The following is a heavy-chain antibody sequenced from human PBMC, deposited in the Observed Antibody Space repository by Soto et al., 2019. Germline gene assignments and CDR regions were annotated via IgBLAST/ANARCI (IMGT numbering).Heavy chain of an antibody. CDR2: ISYDGSNK. J-gene: IGHJ1*01. CDR1: GFTFSSYG. Sequence: GGSLRLSCAASGFTFSSYGMHWVRQAPGKGLEWVAVISYDGSNKYYADSVKGRFTISRDNSKNTLYLQMNSLRAEDTAVYYCAKDKGGLRRIEYFQHWGQGTLVTVSS. CDR3: AKDKGGLRRIEYFQH. V-gene: IGHV3-30*18. D-gene: IGHD4-17*01.